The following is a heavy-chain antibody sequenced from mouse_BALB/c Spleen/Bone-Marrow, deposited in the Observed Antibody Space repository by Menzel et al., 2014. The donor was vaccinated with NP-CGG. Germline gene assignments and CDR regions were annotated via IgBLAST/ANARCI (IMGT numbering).Heavy chain of an antibody. J-gene: IGHJ3*01. CDR3: NGGYYEAWFAY. CDR1: GFNIKDYY. D-gene: IGHD2-3*01. V-gene: IGHV14-4*02. CDR2: IDPENGDT. Sequence: LVESGAELVRSGASVKLSCTASGFNIKDYYMHWVKQRPEQGLEWIGWIDPENGDTEYAPKFQGKATMTADTSSNTAYLQLSSLTSEDTAVYYCNGGYYEAWFAYWSQGTLVTVSA.